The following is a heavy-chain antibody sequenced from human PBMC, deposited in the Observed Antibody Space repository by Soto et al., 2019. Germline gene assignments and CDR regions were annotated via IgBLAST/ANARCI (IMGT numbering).Heavy chain of an antibody. Sequence: GASVKVSCKASGYTFTSYYMHWVRQAPGQGLEWTGIINPSGGSTSYAQKFQGRVTMTRDTSTSTVYMELSSLRSEDTAVYYCARDVRVGNYYYYGMGVWGQGTTVTVPS. V-gene: IGHV1-46*01. CDR3: ARDVRVGNYYYYGMGV. D-gene: IGHD2-15*01. CDR1: GYTFTSYY. CDR2: INPSGGST. J-gene: IGHJ6*02.